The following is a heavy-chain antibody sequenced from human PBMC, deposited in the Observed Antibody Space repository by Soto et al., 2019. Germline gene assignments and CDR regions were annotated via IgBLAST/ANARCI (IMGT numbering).Heavy chain of an antibody. CDR3: ARAHEVAWFDS. CDR1: GFSFSSYT. Sequence: GGSLRLSCAASGFSFSSYTMNWVRQAPGKGLQWVSSITNRGTHTYSADSVKGRFTISRDNDKNSLYLQMDNLRAEDTAIYFCARAHEVAWFDSWGLGTLVTVSS. D-gene: IGHD2-15*01. CDR2: ITNRGTHT. V-gene: IGHV3-21*01. J-gene: IGHJ5*01.